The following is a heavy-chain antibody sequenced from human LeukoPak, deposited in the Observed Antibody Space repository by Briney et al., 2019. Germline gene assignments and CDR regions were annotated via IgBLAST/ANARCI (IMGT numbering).Heavy chain of an antibody. V-gene: IGHV1-2*06. CDR2: INPNSGGT. Sequence: GAPVKVSCKASGYTFTSYGISWVRQAPGQGLEWMGRINPNSGGTNYVQKFQGRVTMTRDTSISTAYMELSRLRSDDTAVYYCARVSLPREYYDFWSGSYYFDYWGQGTLVTVSS. CDR3: ARVSLPREYYDFWSGSYYFDY. CDR1: GYTFTSYG. D-gene: IGHD3-3*01. J-gene: IGHJ4*02.